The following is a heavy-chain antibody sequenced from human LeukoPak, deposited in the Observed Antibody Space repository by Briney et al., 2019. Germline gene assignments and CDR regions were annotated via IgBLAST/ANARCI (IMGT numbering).Heavy chain of an antibody. D-gene: IGHD3-22*01. J-gene: IGHJ3*02. CDR1: GYTFTGYY. Sequence: GASVKVSCKASGYTFTGYYMHWVPQAPGQGLEWMGRINPNSGGTNYAQKFQGRVTMTRDTSISTAYMELSRLRSDDTAVYYCARSHSRITMIVVDYFDIWGQGTMVTVSS. V-gene: IGHV1-2*06. CDR2: INPNSGGT. CDR3: ARSHSRITMIVVDYFDI.